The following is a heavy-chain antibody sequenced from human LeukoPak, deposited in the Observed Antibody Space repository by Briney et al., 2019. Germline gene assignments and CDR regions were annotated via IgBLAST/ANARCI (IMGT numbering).Heavy chain of an antibody. CDR3: AKGSKMLIFTRDYYMDV. CDR1: GFTFSSYG. D-gene: IGHD3-3*01. CDR2: IRYDGSNK. J-gene: IGHJ6*03. V-gene: IGHV3-30*02. Sequence: GGSLRLSCAASGFTFSSYGMHWVRQAPGKGLEWVAFIRYDGSNKYYADSVKGRFTISRDNSKNTLYLQMNSLRAEDTAVYYCAKGSKMLIFTRDYYMDVWGKGTTVTISS.